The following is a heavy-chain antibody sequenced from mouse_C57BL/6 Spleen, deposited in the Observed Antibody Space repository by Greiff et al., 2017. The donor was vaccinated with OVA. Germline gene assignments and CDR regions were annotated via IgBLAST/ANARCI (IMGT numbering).Heavy chain of an antibody. Sequence: VQLQQSGPELVKPGASVKMSCKASGYTFTDYNMHWVKQSHGKSLEWIGYINPNNGGTSYNQKFKGKATLTVNQSSSTAYMELRSLTSEDSAVYYCARPIYYDYDGGFAYWGQGTLVTVSA. D-gene: IGHD2-4*01. J-gene: IGHJ3*01. CDR3: ARPIYYDYDGGFAY. CDR2: INPNNGGT. V-gene: IGHV1-22*01. CDR1: GYTFTDYN.